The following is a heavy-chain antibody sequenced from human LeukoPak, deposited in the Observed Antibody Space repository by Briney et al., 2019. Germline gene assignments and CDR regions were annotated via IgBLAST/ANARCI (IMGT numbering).Heavy chain of an antibody. Sequence: GASVKVSCKASGYTFTIYGISWVRQAPGQGLEWMGWSSAYNGNTNYAQKLQGRVTMTTDTSTSTAYMELRSLRSDVTAVYYCARYYDILTGYYRYYYYMDVWGKGTTVTVSS. CDR2: SSAYNGNT. CDR3: ARYYDILTGYYRYYYYMDV. V-gene: IGHV1-18*01. CDR1: GYTFTIYG. D-gene: IGHD3-9*01. J-gene: IGHJ6*03.